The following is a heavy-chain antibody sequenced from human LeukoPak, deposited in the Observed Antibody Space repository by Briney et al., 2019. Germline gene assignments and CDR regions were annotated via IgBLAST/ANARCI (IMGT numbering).Heavy chain of an antibody. J-gene: IGHJ6*02. CDR2: MNPNSGNT. Sequence: ASVTVSCKASGYTFTSYDINWVRQATGQGLEWMGWMNPNSGNTGYAQKFQGRVTMTRNTSISTAYMELSSLRSEDTAVYYCARMDIVVVPAAIAGMDVWGQGTTVTVSS. D-gene: IGHD2-2*03. CDR3: ARMDIVVVPAAIAGMDV. V-gene: IGHV1-8*01. CDR1: GYTFTSYD.